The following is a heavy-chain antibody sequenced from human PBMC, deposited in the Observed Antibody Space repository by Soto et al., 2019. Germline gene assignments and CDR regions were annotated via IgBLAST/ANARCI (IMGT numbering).Heavy chain of an antibody. CDR1: GFTFSSYG. J-gene: IGHJ4*02. V-gene: IGHV3-30*18. D-gene: IGHD2-21*02. CDR2: ISYDGSNK. Sequence: GGSLRLSCAASGFTFSSYGMHWVRQAPGKGLEWVAVISYDGSNKYYADSVKGRFTISRDNSKNTLYLQMNSLRAEDTAVYYCAKLHIVVVTAIPDDFDYWGQGTLVTVSS. CDR3: AKLHIVVVTAIPDDFDY.